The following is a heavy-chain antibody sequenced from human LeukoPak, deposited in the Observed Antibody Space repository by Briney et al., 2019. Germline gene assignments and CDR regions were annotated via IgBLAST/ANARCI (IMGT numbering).Heavy chain of an antibody. CDR2: IYYSGST. Sequence: SQTLSLTCTVSGGSISSGDFYWSWIRQPPGKGLEWIGYIYYSGSTYYNPSLESRVTISVDTSKNQFSLKLSSVTAADTAVFYLSRGRGGGTYHAGSGYYWDFDYWGQGTLVTVSS. J-gene: IGHJ4*02. CDR3: SRGRGGGTYHAGSGYYWDFDY. D-gene: IGHD3-22*01. V-gene: IGHV4-30-4*01. CDR1: GGSISSGDFY.